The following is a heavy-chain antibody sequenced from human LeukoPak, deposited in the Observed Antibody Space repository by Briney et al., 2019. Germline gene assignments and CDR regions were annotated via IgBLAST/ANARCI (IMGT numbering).Heavy chain of an antibody. CDR2: FIPMFGTA. J-gene: IGHJ6*02. Sequence: SVKVSCKASGDTFSSYAVSWVRQAPGQGLEWMGGFIPMFGTADYRQKFQDRVSITMDESTTTAYMELSSLTSEDTAVYYCARNLLTAAAGTVYGMDVWGQGTTVTVSS. CDR1: GDTFSSYA. D-gene: IGHD6-13*01. V-gene: IGHV1-69*05. CDR3: ARNLLTAAAGTVYGMDV.